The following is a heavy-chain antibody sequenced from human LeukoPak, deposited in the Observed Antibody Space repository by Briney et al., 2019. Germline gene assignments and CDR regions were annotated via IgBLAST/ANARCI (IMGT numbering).Heavy chain of an antibody. CDR2: INTNTGNP. Sequence: GASVKVSCKASGYTFTSYAMNWVRQAPGQGLEWMGWINTNTGNPTYAQGFTGRFVFSLDTSVSTAYLQISSLKAEDTAVYYCARCGYYDFWSGYYLGYYYYYMDVWGKGTTVTVSS. CDR3: ARCGYYDFWSGYYLGYYYYYMDV. D-gene: IGHD3-3*01. V-gene: IGHV7-4-1*02. J-gene: IGHJ6*03. CDR1: GYTFTSYA.